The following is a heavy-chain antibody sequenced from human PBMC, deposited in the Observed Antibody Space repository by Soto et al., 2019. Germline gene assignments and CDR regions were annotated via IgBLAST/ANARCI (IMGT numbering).Heavy chain of an antibody. CDR1: GFTFSSYD. V-gene: IGHV3-13*01. J-gene: IGHJ4*02. Sequence: GGSLRLSCAASGFTFSSYDMHWVRQPTGKGLEWVSAIATAGDTYYPGSVRGRFTISRENAKNSLYLQMNSLRAGDTAVYYCARVSCSAGSCYIDYWGQGTLVTVSS. D-gene: IGHD2-15*01. CDR3: ARVSCSAGSCYIDY. CDR2: IATAGDT.